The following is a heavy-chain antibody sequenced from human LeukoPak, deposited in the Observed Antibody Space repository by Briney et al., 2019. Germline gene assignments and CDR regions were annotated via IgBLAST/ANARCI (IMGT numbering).Heavy chain of an antibody. CDR2: IYSGGST. Sequence: GGSMRLSYAASGFTVSSNYKSWVRHAPGKGLGMGSVIYSGGSTYYADSVKGRFTISRHNSKNTLYLQMNSLRAEDTAVYYCARGISGNSAEYFQHWGQGTLVTVSS. D-gene: IGHD6-13*01. CDR1: GFTVSSNY. V-gene: IGHV3-53*04. J-gene: IGHJ1*01. CDR3: ARGISGNSAEYFQH.